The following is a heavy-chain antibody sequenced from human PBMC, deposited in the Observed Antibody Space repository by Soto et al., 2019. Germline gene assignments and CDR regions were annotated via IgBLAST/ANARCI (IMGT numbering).Heavy chain of an antibody. Sequence: GESLKISCNGSGYTFTDYWIGWVRQLPGKGLEWMGIIYPGDSDTRYSPSFQGHVTITVDKSTSTAYLQWSSLKASDTAMYYCARLGDYAGYYYGMGVWGQGTTVTVSS. D-gene: IGHD4-17*01. CDR2: IYPGDSDT. CDR3: ARLGDYAGYYYGMGV. V-gene: IGHV5-51*01. CDR1: GYTFTDYW. J-gene: IGHJ6*02.